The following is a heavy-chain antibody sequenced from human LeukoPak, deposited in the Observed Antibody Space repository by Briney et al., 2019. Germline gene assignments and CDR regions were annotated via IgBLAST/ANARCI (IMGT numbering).Heavy chain of an antibody. Sequence: GGSLRLSCAASGFTFSNAWMSWVRQAPGKGLEGVGRIKSKTDGGTTDYAAPVKGRVTISRNDSKNTLYLQMNSLKTEDTAVYYCTTEVSPQFGLGWPELWGLWGQGTLVTVSS. CDR3: TTEVSPQFGLGWPELWGL. J-gene: IGHJ4*02. D-gene: IGHD1-14*01. CDR2: IKSKTDGGTT. V-gene: IGHV3-15*01. CDR1: GFTFSNAW.